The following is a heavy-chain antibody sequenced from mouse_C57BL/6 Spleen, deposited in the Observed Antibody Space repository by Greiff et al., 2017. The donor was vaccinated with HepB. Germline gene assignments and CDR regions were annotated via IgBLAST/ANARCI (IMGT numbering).Heavy chain of an antibody. Sequence: EVQLVESGEGLVKPGGSLKLSCAASGFTFSSYAMSWVRQTPEKRLEWVAYISSGGDYIYYADTVKGRFTISRDNARNTLYLQMSSLKSEDTAMYYCTRSGSSYVGYAMDYWGQGTSVTVSS. D-gene: IGHD1-1*01. CDR2: ISSGGDYI. J-gene: IGHJ4*01. CDR3: TRSGSSYVGYAMDY. V-gene: IGHV5-9-1*02. CDR1: GFTFSSYA.